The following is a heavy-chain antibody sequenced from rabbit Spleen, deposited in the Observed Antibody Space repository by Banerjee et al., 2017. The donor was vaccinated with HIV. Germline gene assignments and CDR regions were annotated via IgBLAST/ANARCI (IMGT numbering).Heavy chain of an antibody. CDR2: INAVTGKA. Sequence: QEQLVESGGGLVRPEGSLKLSCKASGFSFSNKAVMCWVRQAPGKGLEWIACINAVTGKAVYATWAKGRFTFSKTSSTTVTLQMTSLTAADTATYFCARDWGDDDPFNLWGPGTLVTVS. V-gene: IGHV1S45*01. CDR3: ARDWGDDDPFNL. D-gene: IGHD2-1*01. CDR1: GFSFSNKAV. J-gene: IGHJ4*01.